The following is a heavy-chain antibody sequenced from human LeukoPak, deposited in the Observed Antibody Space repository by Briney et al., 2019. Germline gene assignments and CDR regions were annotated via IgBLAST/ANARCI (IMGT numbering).Heavy chain of an antibody. J-gene: IGHJ4*02. V-gene: IGHV3-9*01. CDR2: ISWNSDSI. CDR3: AKDAGGSIDY. D-gene: IGHD1-26*01. CDR1: GFTFGDYA. Sequence: PGGSLRLSCAASGFTFGDYAMHWVRQAPGKGLEWVSGISWNSDSIGYADSVKGRFTISRDNAKNSLYLQMNSLRAEDTALYYCAKDAGGSIDYWGQGTLVSVSS.